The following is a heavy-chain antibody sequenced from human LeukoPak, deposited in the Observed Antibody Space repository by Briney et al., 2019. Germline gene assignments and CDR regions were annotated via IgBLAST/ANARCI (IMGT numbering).Heavy chain of an antibody. Sequence: SETLSLTCAVYGGSFSAYYWSWIRQPPGKGLEWIGEINHSGSTNYNPSLKSRVTISIDTSMNQFSLNLSSVTAAGTAVYYCARWSGVPNWFDPWGQGTLVTVSS. CDR1: GGSFSAYY. J-gene: IGHJ5*02. CDR2: INHSGST. CDR3: ARWSGVPNWFDP. D-gene: IGHD3-3*01. V-gene: IGHV4-34*01.